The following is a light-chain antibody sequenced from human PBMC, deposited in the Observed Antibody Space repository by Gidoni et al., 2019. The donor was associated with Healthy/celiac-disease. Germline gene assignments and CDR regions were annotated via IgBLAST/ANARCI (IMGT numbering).Light chain of an antibody. CDR1: QSVSSY. CDR2: DAS. Sequence: EIVLTQSPATLSLSPGERATLSCRASQSVSSYLAWYQQKPGQAPRLLIYDASNRATGIPARFSGSGSGTDFTLTISSLEPEDFAVYYCQQRSNWPPSWTCGQXTKVEIK. V-gene: IGKV3-11*01. J-gene: IGKJ1*01. CDR3: QQRSNWPPSWT.